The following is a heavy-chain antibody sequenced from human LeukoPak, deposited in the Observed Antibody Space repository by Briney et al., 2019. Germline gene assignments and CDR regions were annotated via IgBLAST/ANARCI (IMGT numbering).Heavy chain of an antibody. V-gene: IGHV4-30-2*01. CDR2: IYHSGST. D-gene: IGHD6-13*01. CDR3: ARVGYSSSPDWYFDL. CDR1: GGSIRSGGYS. J-gene: IGHJ2*01. Sequence: NPSQTLSLTCAVYGGSIRSGGYSWSWIRQPPGKGLEWIGYIYHSGSTYYNPSLKSRVTISVDRSKNQFSLKLSSVTAADTAVYYCARVGYSSSPDWYFDLWGRGTLVTVSS.